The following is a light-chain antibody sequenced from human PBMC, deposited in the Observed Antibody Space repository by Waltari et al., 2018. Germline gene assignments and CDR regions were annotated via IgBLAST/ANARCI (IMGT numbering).Light chain of an antibody. Sequence: DIQMTQSPSSLSASVGDRVTITCRASQGITNHLAWYQQKPGKIPKLLIYAASTLQSGVPSRFSGSGSGTDFTLTISSLQPEDVATYYCQKYNSALWTFGQGTKVE. V-gene: IGKV1-27*01. J-gene: IGKJ1*01. CDR1: QGITNH. CDR2: AAS. CDR3: QKYNSALWT.